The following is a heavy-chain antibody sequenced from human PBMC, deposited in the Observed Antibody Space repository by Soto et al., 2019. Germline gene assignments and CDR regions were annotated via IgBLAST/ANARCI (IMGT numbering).Heavy chain of an antibody. J-gene: IGHJ4*02. D-gene: IGHD6-19*01. CDR2: IWYDGSNK. Sequence: QPGGSLRLSCAASGFTFSSYGMHLVRQAPGKGLEWVAVIWYDGSNKYYADSVKGRFTISRDNSKNTVYLQMNSLRAEDTAVYYCARDPRYSSGWYYFDYWGQGTGVTVYS. CDR3: ARDPRYSSGWYYFDY. CDR1: GFTFSSYG. V-gene: IGHV3-33*01.